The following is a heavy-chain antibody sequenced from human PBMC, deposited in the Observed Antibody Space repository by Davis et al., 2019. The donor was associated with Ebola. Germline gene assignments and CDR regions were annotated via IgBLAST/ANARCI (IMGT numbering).Heavy chain of an antibody. J-gene: IGHJ5*02. CDR1: GGSISSGGYY. D-gene: IGHD2/OR15-2a*01. CDR2: IYYSGST. Sequence: MPSETLSLTCTVSGGSISSGGYYWSWIRQHPGKGLEWIGYIYYSGSTYYNPSLKSRVTISVDKSKNQFSLKLSSVTAAETAVDYCAREAGFYGIDPWGQGTLVTVSS. V-gene: IGHV4-31*03. CDR3: AREAGFYGIDP.